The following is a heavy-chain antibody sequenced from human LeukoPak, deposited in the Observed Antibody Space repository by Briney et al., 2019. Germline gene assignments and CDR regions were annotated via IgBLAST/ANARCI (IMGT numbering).Heavy chain of an antibody. CDR2: IRYDGTNK. J-gene: IGHJ6*03. Sequence: GGSLRLSCAASGFTFSGYGIHWVRAALGKGLEWVACIRYDGTNKYYADSVKGRFTISRDNTKNTLYLQRNSLRAEDTAVYYCAKDKNDYNDSYCMDVWGKGTTVTVSS. CDR3: AKDKNDYNDSYCMDV. V-gene: IGHV3-30*02. D-gene: IGHD5-24*01. CDR1: GFTFSGYG.